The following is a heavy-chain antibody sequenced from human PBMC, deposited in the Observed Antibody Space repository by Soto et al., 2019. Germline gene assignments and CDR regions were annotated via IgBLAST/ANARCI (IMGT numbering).Heavy chain of an antibody. Sequence: SETLSLTCTVSGGSISSDDYYWSWIRQAPGRGLEWIGYIHSSGSIYYNPSLKSRATMSIDTAGNQFSLNLSSVTAADTAVYYCTRDGDGRMTTNPYYYYGMDVWGPGITVTVSS. CDR1: GGSISSDDYY. CDR2: IHSSGSI. CDR3: TRDGDGRMTTNPYYYYGMDV. J-gene: IGHJ6*02. D-gene: IGHD2-21*02. V-gene: IGHV4-30-4*02.